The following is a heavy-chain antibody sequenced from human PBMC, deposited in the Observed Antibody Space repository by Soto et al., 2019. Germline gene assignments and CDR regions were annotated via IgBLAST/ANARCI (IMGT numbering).Heavy chain of an antibody. J-gene: IGHJ5*02. D-gene: IGHD2-15*01. CDR3: ARSRYCSGGSCYSKFDP. Sequence: SETLSLTCAVSGGSISSGGYSWSWIRQPPGKGLEWIGYIYHSGSTYYNPSLKSRVTISVDRSKNQFSLKLSSVTAADTAVYYCARSRYCSGGSCYSKFDPWGQGTLVTVSS. CDR2: IYHSGST. V-gene: IGHV4-30-2*01. CDR1: GGSISSGGYS.